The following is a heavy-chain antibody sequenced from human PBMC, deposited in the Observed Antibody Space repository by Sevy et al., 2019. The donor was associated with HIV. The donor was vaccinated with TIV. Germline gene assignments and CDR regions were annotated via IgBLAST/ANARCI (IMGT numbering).Heavy chain of an antibody. CDR3: ARFKYYGSQSLYYFDY. D-gene: IGHD3-10*01. Sequence: ASVKVSCKASGGTFSDYAISWLRQAPGQGLEWMGGIIPIFGSTNYAGKFQGRVTLTADESTNTFYMELTRLRSEDSAVYYCARFKYYGSQSLYYFDYWGQGTLVTVSS. CDR2: IIPIFGST. V-gene: IGHV1-69*13. J-gene: IGHJ4*02. CDR1: GGTFSDYA.